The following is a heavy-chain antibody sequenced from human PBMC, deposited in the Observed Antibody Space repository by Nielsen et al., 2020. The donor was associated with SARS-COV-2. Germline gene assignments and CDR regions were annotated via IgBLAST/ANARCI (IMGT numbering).Heavy chain of an antibody. CDR3: ARGAGLVGY. CDR1: GGTFSSYA. D-gene: IGHD2-15*01. Sequence: SVKISCKASGGTFSSYAISWVRQAPGQGLEWMGGIIPFFPTTNYAEKFQGRVTITADKSTSTAYMELSSLRSEDTAVYYCARGAGLVGYWGQGTLVTVSS. V-gene: IGHV1-69*06. J-gene: IGHJ4*02. CDR2: IIPFFPTT.